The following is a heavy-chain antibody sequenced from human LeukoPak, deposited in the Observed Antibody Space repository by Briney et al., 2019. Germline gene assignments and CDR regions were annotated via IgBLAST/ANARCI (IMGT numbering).Heavy chain of an antibody. CDR3: ARGGQLLNNCFDP. V-gene: IGHV3-48*04. J-gene: IGHJ5*02. CDR2: ISRSSSTI. Sequence: GGSLRLSCAASGFTFSRYSMNWVRQAPGKGLEWVSYISRSSSTIHYADSVKGRFTISRDNAKSSLFLQMNSLRAEDTAVYYCARGGQLLNNCFDPWGQGTLVTVSS. D-gene: IGHD2-2*01. CDR1: GFTFSRYS.